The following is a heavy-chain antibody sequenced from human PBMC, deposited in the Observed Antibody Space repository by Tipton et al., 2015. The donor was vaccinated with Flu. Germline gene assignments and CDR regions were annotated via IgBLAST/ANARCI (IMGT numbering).Heavy chain of an antibody. Sequence: TLSLTCTVSGGPISSGGDYWSWIRQHPGKGLEWIGHIYYIGSTYYNPSLKSRVTISVDTSKNQFSLKLSSVTAADTAVYYCARMEWTVTTPRYFDLWGHGTLVTVSS. CDR2: IYYIGST. D-gene: IGHD4-17*01. CDR3: ARMEWTVTTPRYFDL. CDR1: GGPISSGGDY. J-gene: IGHJ2*01. V-gene: IGHV4-31*03.